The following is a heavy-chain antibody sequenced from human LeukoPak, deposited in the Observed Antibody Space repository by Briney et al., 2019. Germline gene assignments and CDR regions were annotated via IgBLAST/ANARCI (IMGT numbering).Heavy chain of an antibody. CDR2: INWNGGST. CDR1: GCTCDDYG. V-gene: IGHV3-20*04. D-gene: IGHD3-3*01. J-gene: IGHJ4*02. CDR3: ARGLYYDFWSGYYSHYYFDY. Sequence: GGSLRLSCAASGCTCDDYGMSWVRQAPGKGLEWVSGINWNGGSTGYADSVKGRFTISRDNAKYSLYLQMNSLRAEDTALYYCARGLYYDFWSGYYSHYYFDYWGQGTLVTVSS.